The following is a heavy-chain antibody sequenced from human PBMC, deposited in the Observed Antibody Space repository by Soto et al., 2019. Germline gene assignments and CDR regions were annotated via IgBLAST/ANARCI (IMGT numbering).Heavy chain of an antibody. V-gene: IGHV4-31*03. Sequence: SETLSLTCTVSGCSISSGGYYWSWIRQHPGKGLEWIGYIYYSGSTYYNPSLKSRVTISVDTSKNQFSLKLSSVTAADTAVYYCASTSTYYYDSSGYHYWGQGTLVTVSS. J-gene: IGHJ4*02. CDR1: GCSISSGGYY. CDR2: IYYSGST. D-gene: IGHD3-22*01. CDR3: ASTSTYYYDSSGYHY.